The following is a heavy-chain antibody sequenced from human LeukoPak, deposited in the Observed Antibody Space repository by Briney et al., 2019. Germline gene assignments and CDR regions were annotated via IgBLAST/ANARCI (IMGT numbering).Heavy chain of an antibody. V-gene: IGHV3-7*01. D-gene: IGHD2-21*01. Sequence: QPGGSLRLPCAASGFNFNSIWMSWVRQAPGKGLEWVASINQDESQKYYRDSVKGRFTISRDNAKNSLFLQVNSLRVEDTAVYYCGGEPRSMAYWGRGTLVTVSS. CDR3: GGEPRSMAY. J-gene: IGHJ4*02. CDR2: INQDESQK. CDR1: GFNFNSIW.